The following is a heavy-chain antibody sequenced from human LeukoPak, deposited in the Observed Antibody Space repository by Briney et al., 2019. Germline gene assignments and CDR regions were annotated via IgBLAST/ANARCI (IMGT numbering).Heavy chain of an antibody. CDR2: IYYTGRT. V-gene: IGHV4-59*01. CDR1: AGSISGYY. Sequence: PSETLSLTCTVSAGSISGYYWTWIRQPPGKGLEWIGYIYYTGRTNYNPSLKSRVAISLDTSKNQFSLKLNSVTAADTAVYYCAGWFCSGGSCRGAVDYWGQGTLVTVSS. D-gene: IGHD2-15*01. CDR3: AGWFCSGGSCRGAVDY. J-gene: IGHJ4*02.